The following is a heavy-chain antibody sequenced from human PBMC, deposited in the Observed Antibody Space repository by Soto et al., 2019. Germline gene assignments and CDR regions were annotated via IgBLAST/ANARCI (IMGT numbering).Heavy chain of an antibody. CDR2: VSYDGRVQ. J-gene: IGHJ2*01. D-gene: IGHD6-19*01. V-gene: IGHV3-30*18. Sequence: QVPLVESGGGVVQPGGSLRLSCAASGFTFNNYGMHWVRQAPGEGLEWVAVVSYDGRVQYYADSAKGRFTISRDNPKNTLYLQMNSLRDDDTAVYYCAKEISPKAGKWYFDLWGRGTLVTVSS. CDR1: GFTFNNYG. CDR3: AKEISPKAGKWYFDL.